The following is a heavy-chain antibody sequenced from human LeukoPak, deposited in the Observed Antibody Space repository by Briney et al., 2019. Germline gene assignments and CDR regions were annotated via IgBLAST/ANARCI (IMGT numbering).Heavy chain of an antibody. J-gene: IGHJ4*02. CDR3: ARDETYDYESNGYLDF. CDR1: GFPFSSYW. D-gene: IGHD3-22*01. V-gene: IGHV3-7*01. CDR2: IRHDGSET. Sequence: GGSLRLSCAASGFPFSSYWMSWVRQAPGKGLEWVANIRHDGSETYYVDSLRGRSTISRDNAKNLVYLQMSSLRAEDTAIYYCARDETYDYESNGYLDFWGQGTVVTVSS.